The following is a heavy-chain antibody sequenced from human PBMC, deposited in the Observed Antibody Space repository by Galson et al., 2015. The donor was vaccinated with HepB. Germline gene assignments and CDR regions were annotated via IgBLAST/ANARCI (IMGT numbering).Heavy chain of an antibody. CDR1: GYTFTRYG. D-gene: IGHD2-21*02. Sequence: SVKVSCKASGYTFTRYGISWVRQAPGQGLEWMGWISAYNGNTNYAQKLQGRVTMTTDTSTSTAYMELRSLRSDDTAVYYCARDTGRVVTAKGAFDIWGQGTMVTVSS. CDR2: ISAYNGNT. CDR3: ARDTGRVVTAKGAFDI. J-gene: IGHJ3*02. V-gene: IGHV1-18*01.